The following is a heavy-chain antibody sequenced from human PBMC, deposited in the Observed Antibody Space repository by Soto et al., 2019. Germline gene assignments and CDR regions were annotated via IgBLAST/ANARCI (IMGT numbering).Heavy chain of an antibody. CDR2: IYYSGST. D-gene: IGHD1-1*01. CDR3: ARRYGYSFDY. CDR1: GGSISSYY. J-gene: IGHJ4*02. V-gene: IGHV4-59*08. Sequence: QVQLQESGPGLVKPSETLSLTYTVSGGSISSYYWSWIRQPPGKGLEWIGYIYYSGSTNYNPSLKSRVTTSVDTSKNQFSLKLSSVTAADTAVYYCARRYGYSFDYWGQGTLVTVSS.